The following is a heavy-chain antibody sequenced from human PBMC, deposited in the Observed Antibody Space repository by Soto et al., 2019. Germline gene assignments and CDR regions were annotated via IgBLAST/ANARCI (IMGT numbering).Heavy chain of an antibody. CDR3: ARLDYDSSGYPLERAFDI. J-gene: IGHJ3*02. D-gene: IGHD3-22*01. V-gene: IGHV5-10-1*01. CDR1: GYCFTSYW. Sequence: GESLKISCKGSGYCFTSYWISWVRQMPGKGLEWMGRIDPSDSYTNYSPSFQGHVTISADKPISTAYLQWSSLKASDTAMYYCARLDYDSSGYPLERAFDIWGQGTMVTVSS. CDR2: IDPSDSYT.